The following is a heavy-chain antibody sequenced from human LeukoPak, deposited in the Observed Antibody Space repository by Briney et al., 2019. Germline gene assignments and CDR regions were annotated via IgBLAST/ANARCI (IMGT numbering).Heavy chain of an antibody. J-gene: IGHJ4*02. Sequence: GASVKVSCKASGYTFTSYYMHWMRQAPGQGLEWMGIINPSGGSTSYAQKFQGRVTMTRDTSTSTVYMELSSLRSEDTAVYYCARSRILTGYHDYWGQGTLVTVSS. CDR1: GYTFTSYY. D-gene: IGHD3-9*01. CDR3: ARSRILTGYHDY. V-gene: IGHV1-46*01. CDR2: INPSGGST.